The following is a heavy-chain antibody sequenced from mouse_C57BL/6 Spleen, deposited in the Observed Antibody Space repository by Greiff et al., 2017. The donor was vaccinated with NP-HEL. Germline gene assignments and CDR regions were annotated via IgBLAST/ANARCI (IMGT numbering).Heavy chain of an antibody. Sequence: EVQRVESGEGLVKPGGSLKLSCAASGFTFSSYAMSWVRQTPEKRLEWVAYISSGGDYIYYADTVKGRFTISRDNARNTLYLQMSSLKSEDTAMYYCTRDSDYDGGDWYFDVWGTGTTVTVSS. CDR3: TRDSDYDGGDWYFDV. J-gene: IGHJ1*03. D-gene: IGHD2-4*01. CDR2: ISSGGDYI. V-gene: IGHV5-9-1*02. CDR1: GFTFSSYA.